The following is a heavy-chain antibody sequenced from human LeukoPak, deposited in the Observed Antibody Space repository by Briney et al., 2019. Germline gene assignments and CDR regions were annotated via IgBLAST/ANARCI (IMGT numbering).Heavy chain of an antibody. CDR3: ARGLDRNYYDSSGFDY. V-gene: IGHV3-48*04. CDR2: ISSSSSTI. CDR1: GFTFSSYS. Sequence: PGGSLRLSCAASGFTFSSYSMNWVRQAPGKGLEWVSYISSSSSTIYYADSVKGRFTISRDNAKNSLYLQMNSLRAEDTAVYYCARGLDRNYYDSSGFDYWGQGTLVTVSS. D-gene: IGHD3-22*01. J-gene: IGHJ4*02.